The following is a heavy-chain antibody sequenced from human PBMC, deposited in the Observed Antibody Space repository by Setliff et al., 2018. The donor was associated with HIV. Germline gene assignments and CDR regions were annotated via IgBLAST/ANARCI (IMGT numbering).Heavy chain of an antibody. D-gene: IGHD6-13*01. CDR1: GDSISSSAYY. V-gene: IGHV4-39*01. CDR3: ARHPGSTSNWYKGAFDF. Sequence: PSETLSLTCTVSGDSISSSAYYWGWIRQPPGKGLEWIGEIYHSGSTNYNPSLKSRVTISVDKSKNQFSLKLSSVTAADTAVYYCARHPGSTSNWYKGAFDFWGQGRMVTVSS. CDR2: IYHSGST. J-gene: IGHJ3*01.